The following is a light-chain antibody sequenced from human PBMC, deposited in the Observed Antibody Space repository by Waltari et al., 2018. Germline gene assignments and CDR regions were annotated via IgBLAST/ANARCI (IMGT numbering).Light chain of an antibody. CDR3: QKYGSLPAT. J-gene: IGKJ1*01. CDR2: DAS. CDR1: QSISKY. Sequence: EIMLTQSPGTLSLSPGERATLSCRASQSISKYLAWYQQKPGQAPSLLIYDASSRATGIPDRFSGSGSGTDFSLTISRLEPEDFAVYCCQKYGSLPATFGQGTKVEIK. V-gene: IGKV3-20*01.